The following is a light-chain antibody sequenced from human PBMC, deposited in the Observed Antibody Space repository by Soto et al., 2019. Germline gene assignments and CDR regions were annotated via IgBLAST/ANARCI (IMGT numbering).Light chain of an antibody. CDR2: AAT. Sequence: DIQMTQSPSAVSASVGDSVTITCRASQGVSTYLAWYQQKPGKAPSLLIFAATTLQSGVPSRFSGSVSGTDFTLTITSVQPEDLASYYCQQADTFPRTFGQGTKLEIK. CDR3: QQADTFPRT. V-gene: IGKV1-12*01. J-gene: IGKJ2*02. CDR1: QGVSTY.